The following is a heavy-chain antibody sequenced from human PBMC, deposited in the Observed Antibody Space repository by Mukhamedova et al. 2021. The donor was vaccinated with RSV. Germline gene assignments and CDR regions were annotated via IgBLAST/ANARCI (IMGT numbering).Heavy chain of an antibody. J-gene: IGHJ1*01. CDR1: SFPSFW. V-gene: IGHV5-51*01. CDR2: IYPADSQT. Sequence: SFPSFWIGWVRQMPGKGLEWMGVIYPADSQTRYNPSFEGQVTLSVDKSLNTAYLRWSSLKASDTAIYYCTRLPCSPTPCYTEYF. CDR3: TRLPCSPTPCYTEYF. D-gene: IGHD2-15*01.